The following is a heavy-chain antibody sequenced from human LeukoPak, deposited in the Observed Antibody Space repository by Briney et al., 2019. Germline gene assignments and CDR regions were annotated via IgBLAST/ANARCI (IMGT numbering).Heavy chain of an antibody. CDR1: GYSFASYW. Sequence: GKSLKISCKGSGYSFASYWIAWVGQMPGKGMEWMGGIYPGSCDITYSPSFQGQVTISADKSVSTAYLHWSSLKASDTAIYYCARHLSSISSCPNYWGQGTLVTVSS. J-gene: IGHJ4*02. V-gene: IGHV5-51*01. CDR2: IYPGSCDI. CDR3: ARHLSSISSCPNY. D-gene: IGHD2-2*01.